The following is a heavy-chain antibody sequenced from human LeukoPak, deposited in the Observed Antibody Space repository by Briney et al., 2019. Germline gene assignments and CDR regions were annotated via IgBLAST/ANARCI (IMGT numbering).Heavy chain of an antibody. CDR1: GYTFSSYW. Sequence: GVSLRISRKGSGYTFSSYWIGWVRQMPGKGLEWMGIIYPGDSDTRYSPSLQGQVTISVDTSIGTAYLQWSSLKASDTAIYYCARQNDFRLDYWGQGTLVTVSS. J-gene: IGHJ4*02. CDR2: IYPGDSDT. CDR3: ARQNDFRLDY. D-gene: IGHD3-3*01. V-gene: IGHV5-51*01.